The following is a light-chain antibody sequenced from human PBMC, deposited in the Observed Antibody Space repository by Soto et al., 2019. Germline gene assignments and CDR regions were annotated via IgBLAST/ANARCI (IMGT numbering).Light chain of an antibody. CDR2: RAS. CDR1: QSISTW. CDR3: HQYSTWWT. J-gene: IGKJ1*01. V-gene: IGKV1-5*03. Sequence: IQMTQSPSALSASVGDRVTITCRASQSISTWLAWYQQKPGKAPKLLIYRASSVESGVPSRFIGSGSGTESTLIICSPHPDDFANYYCHQYSTWWTFGLGTKVEIK.